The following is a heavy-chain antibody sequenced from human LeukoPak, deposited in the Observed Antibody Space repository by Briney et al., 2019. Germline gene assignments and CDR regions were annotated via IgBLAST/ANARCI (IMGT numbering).Heavy chain of an antibody. V-gene: IGHV1-8*02. Sequence: ASVKVSCKASGYTFTSYGITWVRQAPGQGLEWMGWMNPNSGNTGYAQKFQGRVTMTRNTSISTAYMELSSLRSEDTAVYYCAREFGGYDSNGMDVWGQGTTVTVSS. CDR2: MNPNSGNT. D-gene: IGHD5-12*01. J-gene: IGHJ6*02. CDR3: AREFGGYDSNGMDV. CDR1: GYTFTSYG.